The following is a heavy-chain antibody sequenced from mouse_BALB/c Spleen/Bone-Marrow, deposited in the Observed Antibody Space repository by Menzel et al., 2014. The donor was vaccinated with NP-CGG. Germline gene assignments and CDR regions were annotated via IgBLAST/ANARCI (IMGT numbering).Heavy chain of an antibody. V-gene: IGHV14-3*02. CDR2: IDPANGNT. CDR1: GFNIKDTY. CDR3: ARWEYYAMDY. D-gene: IGHD4-1*01. J-gene: IGHJ4*01. Sequence: EVHLVESGAELVKPGASVKLSCTASGFNIKDTYMHWVKQRPEQGLEWIGRIDPANGNTKYDPKFQGKATITADTSSNTAYLQLSSLASEDTAVYYCARWEYYAMDYWGQGTSATVSS.